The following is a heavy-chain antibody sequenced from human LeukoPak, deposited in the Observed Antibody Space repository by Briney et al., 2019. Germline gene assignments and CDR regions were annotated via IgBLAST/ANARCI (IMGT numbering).Heavy chain of an antibody. CDR3: ARQGLHDAFDI. V-gene: IGHV1-69*02. CDR2: IIPILSIA. CDR1: GGTFSSYT. Sequence: GASVKVSCKASGGTFSSYTIGWVRQAPGQGLEWMGRIIPILSIANYAQKFQGRVTITADKSTSTAYMELSSLRSEDTAVYYCARQGLHDAFDIWGQGTMVTVSS. J-gene: IGHJ3*02.